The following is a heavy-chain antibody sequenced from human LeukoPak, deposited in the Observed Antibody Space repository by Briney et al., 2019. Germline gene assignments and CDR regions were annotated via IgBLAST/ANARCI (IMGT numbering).Heavy chain of an antibody. J-gene: IGHJ4*02. CDR3: ARVGYSSPFDY. CDR2: ISGNGDST. V-gene: IGHV3-64*01. Sequence: PGESLRLSCAASGFTFSSYAIHWVRQAPGKGLEYVSSISGNGDSTFYANSVKGRFTISRDNSKNTLYLQMGSLRAEDMAVYYCARVGYSSPFDYWGQGTLVTVSS. CDR1: GFTFSSYA. D-gene: IGHD6-13*01.